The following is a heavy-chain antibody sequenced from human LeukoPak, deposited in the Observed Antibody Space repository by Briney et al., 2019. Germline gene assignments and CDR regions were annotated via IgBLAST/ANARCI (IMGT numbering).Heavy chain of an antibody. V-gene: IGHV4-34*01. J-gene: IGHJ4*02. CDR3: ARKQRSSPFDY. Sequence: SETQSLTCAVYGGSFSGYYWSWIRQPPGKGLEWIGEINHSGSTNYNPSLKSRVTISVDTSKNQFSLKLSSVTAADTAVYYCARKQRSSPFDYWGQGTLVTVSS. CDR1: GGSFSGYY. CDR2: INHSGST. D-gene: IGHD5-18*01.